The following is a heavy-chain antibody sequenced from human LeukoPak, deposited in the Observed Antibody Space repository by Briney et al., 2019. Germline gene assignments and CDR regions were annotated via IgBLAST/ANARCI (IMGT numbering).Heavy chain of an antibody. D-gene: IGHD3-3*01. CDR3: ARRSSGRPVDY. Sequence: SETLSLTCIVSGGSISSSIYYWAWVRQPPGKGLEWIGTVFYNGATQYSPPLRSRVTISIDTSTNQFSLKLTSVTAADTALYYCARRSSGRPVDYWGQGTLVTVSS. V-gene: IGHV4-39*07. J-gene: IGHJ4*02. CDR1: GGSISSSIYY. CDR2: VFYNGAT.